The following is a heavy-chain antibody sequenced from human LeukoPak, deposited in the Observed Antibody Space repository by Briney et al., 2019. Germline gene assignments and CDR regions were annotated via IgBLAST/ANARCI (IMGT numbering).Heavy chain of an antibody. D-gene: IGHD3-10*01. CDR2: IISNSNII. Sequence: QPGGSLRLSSASSGFTCGTPISSCVRQAPGKGLEWVSYIISNSNIIYYADSVKGRFTISRDDPKNSPYLQMNSLRAEDTAVYYCRRALGHDLGSPILDVWGKGNPVTVSS. V-gene: IGHV3-48*01. CDR3: RRALGHDLGSPILDV. J-gene: IGHJ6*04. CDR1: GFTCGTPI.